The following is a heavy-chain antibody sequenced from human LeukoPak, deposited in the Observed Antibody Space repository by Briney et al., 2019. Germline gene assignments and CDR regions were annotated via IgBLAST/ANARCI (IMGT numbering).Heavy chain of an antibody. V-gene: IGHV5-51*01. Sequence: GESLKISCKGSGYSFANYWIGWVRQMPGKGLEWMGIIYPADSDTRYSPSFQGQVTISADRSISTAYLQWGSLKASDTAMYYCARRPYDSSGYYTHPFDYWGQGTLVTVSS. CDR2: IYPADSDT. CDR1: GYSFANYW. J-gene: IGHJ4*02. CDR3: ARRPYDSSGYYTHPFDY. D-gene: IGHD3-22*01.